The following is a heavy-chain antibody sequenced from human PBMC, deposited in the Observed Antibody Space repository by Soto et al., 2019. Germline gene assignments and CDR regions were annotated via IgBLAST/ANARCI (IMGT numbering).Heavy chain of an antibody. J-gene: IGHJ4*02. CDR2: INPTGASST. CDR1: GYTFTSYY. D-gene: IGHD6-19*01. V-gene: IGHV1-46*03. Sequence: ASVKVSCKASGYTFTSYYMHWLRQAPGQGLEWMGIINPTGASSTHYAQEFQGRVTMTRDTSTSTVYMELSSLRSEDTAVYYCARPAYSSGWWFFDYWGQGTLVTVSS. CDR3: ARPAYSSGWWFFDY.